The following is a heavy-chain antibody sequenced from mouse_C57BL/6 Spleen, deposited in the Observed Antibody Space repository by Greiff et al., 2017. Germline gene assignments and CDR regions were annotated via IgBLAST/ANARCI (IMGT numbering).Heavy chain of an antibody. Sequence: EVKLEESGGGLVQPKGSLKLSCAASGFSFNTYAMNWVRQAPGKGLEWVARIRSKSNNYATYYADSVKDRFTISRDDSESMLYLQRNNLRTENTAMYECVRHGGLYDGYYDYYAMDYWGQGTSVTVSA. CDR3: VRHGGLYDGYYDYYAMDY. CDR2: IRSKSNNYAT. CDR1: GFSFNTYA. V-gene: IGHV10-1*01. J-gene: IGHJ4*01. D-gene: IGHD2-3*01.